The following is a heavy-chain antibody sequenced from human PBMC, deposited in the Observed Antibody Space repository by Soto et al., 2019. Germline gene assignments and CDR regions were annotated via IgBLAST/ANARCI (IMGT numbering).Heavy chain of an antibody. CDR2: ISGYNGDT. CDR3: AKKGQPPYYYYGMDV. Sequence: ASVKVSCKASGYTFTRYGISWVRQAPGQGLEWMGWISGYNGDTNYAQKFQGRVTMTVDTSTTTAFMELTSLTSDDRALYYCAKKGQPPYYYYGMDVWGQGTTVTVPS. J-gene: IGHJ6*02. V-gene: IGHV1-18*01. CDR1: GYTFTRYG.